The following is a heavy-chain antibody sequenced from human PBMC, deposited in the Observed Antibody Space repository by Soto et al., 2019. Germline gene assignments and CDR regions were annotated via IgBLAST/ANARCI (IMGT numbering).Heavy chain of an antibody. V-gene: IGHV4-59*01. CDR2: IYDSGST. CDR3: AREGGDAARYYYYYGMDV. J-gene: IGHJ6*02. D-gene: IGHD6-6*01. Sequence: SATLSLTCTVSGGSISSYYWSWIRQPPGKGLEWIGYIYDSGSTNYNPSLRSRVIISVDTSKNQFSLKVSSVTAADTAVYYCAREGGDAARYYYYYGMDVWGQGTTVTVSS. CDR1: GGSISSYY.